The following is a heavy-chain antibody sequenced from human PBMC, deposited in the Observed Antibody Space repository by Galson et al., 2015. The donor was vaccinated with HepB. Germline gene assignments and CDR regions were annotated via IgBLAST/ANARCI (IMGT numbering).Heavy chain of an antibody. V-gene: IGHV1-69*13. CDR1: GGTLGAYG. Sequence: SVKVSCKVSGGTLGAYGISWMRQAPGQGLEWVGAIIPIFRPPKFAQRFQGRVRITADESTNTAYMELSRLTSDDTAMYFCARGNFVWGSDRPHSFDIWGRGTLVTVSS. J-gene: IGHJ3*02. CDR2: IIPIFRPP. CDR3: ARGNFVWGSDRPHSFDI. D-gene: IGHD3-16*02.